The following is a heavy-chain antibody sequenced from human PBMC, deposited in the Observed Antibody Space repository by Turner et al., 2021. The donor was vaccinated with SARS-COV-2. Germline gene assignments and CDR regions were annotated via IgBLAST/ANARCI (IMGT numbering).Heavy chain of an antibody. CDR2: ILSDGSDQ. Sequence: VQLVESGGGVVPPGGSLGLSCAASGFIFPNHDLHSVRQAPGRGLEWVAAILSDGSDQYDADSVKGLFAISRDTSKKTVILQLIALRAEDAATYVWAKDLTVPGAPSSYWDVDFWGRGSLVTVSS. CDR1: GFIFPNHD. J-gene: IGHJ2*01. D-gene: IGHD3-9*01. V-gene: IGHV3-30*02. CDR3: AKDLTVPGAPSSYWDVDF.